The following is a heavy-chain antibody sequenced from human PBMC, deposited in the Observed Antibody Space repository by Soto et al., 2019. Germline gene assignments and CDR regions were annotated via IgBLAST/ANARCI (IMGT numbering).Heavy chain of an antibody. J-gene: IGHJ5*02. V-gene: IGHV3-9*01. CDR1: GFTFDDYA. Sequence: EVQLVESGGGLVQPGRSLRLSCAASGFTFDDYAMHWVRQLPGKGLEWVSGISWNSGSIGYADSVKGRFTISRDNAKSSLYLQMNNLRAEDTAFYYCAKDISTGTTTFSWFDPWGQGTLVTVSS. CDR2: ISWNSGSI. D-gene: IGHD1-1*01. CDR3: AKDISTGTTTFSWFDP.